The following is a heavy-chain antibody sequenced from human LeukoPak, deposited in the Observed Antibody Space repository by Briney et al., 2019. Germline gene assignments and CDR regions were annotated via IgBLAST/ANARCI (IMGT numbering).Heavy chain of an antibody. CDR3: AREYYYDSSGTFDY. Sequence: GGSLRLSCAASGFTFSSYEMNWVRQAPGKGLESVSYISSSGSTIYYADSVKGRFTISRDNAKNSLYLQMNSLRAEDTAVYYCAREYYYDSSGTFDYWGQGTLVTVSS. V-gene: IGHV3-48*03. CDR1: GFTFSSYE. CDR2: ISSSGSTI. J-gene: IGHJ4*02. D-gene: IGHD3-22*01.